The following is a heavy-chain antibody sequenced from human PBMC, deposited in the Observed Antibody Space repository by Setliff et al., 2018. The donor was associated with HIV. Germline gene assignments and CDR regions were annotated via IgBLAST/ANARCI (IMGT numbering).Heavy chain of an antibody. CDR3: SRLTRTSSTSYKGRFDP. Sequence: PSETLSLTCTVSGGSISSSSYYWGWIRQPPGKGLEWIGTIYYSGSTHYNTSLKSRVTISVDTSKNQFSLSLSSVTAADTAVYFCSRLTRTSSTSYKGRFDPWGLGTLVTVSS. J-gene: IGHJ5*02. V-gene: IGHV4-39*01. CDR1: GGSISSSSYY. CDR2: IYYSGST. D-gene: IGHD6-13*01.